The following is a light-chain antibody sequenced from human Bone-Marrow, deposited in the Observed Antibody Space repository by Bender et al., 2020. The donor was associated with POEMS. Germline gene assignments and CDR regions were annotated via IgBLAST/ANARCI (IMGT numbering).Light chain of an antibody. J-gene: IGLJ2*01. CDR2: NND. Sequence: QSVLTQPPSVSAAPGQRVTVSCSGSSSLVANNYVSWFQHSPGSAPKLLIYNNDNQASGTPFRFSGSKSGTTATLEITGLQTGDEADYYCSIWDTTLNVLVFGGGTKLTVL. CDR3: SIWDTTLNVLV. CDR1: SSLVANNY. V-gene: IGLV1-51*01.